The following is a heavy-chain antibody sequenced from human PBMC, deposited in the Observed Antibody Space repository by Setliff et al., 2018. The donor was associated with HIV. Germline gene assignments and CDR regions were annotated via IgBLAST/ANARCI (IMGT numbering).Heavy chain of an antibody. CDR1: GYSFVDFW. Sequence: GESLKISCHLSGYSFVDFWIGWVRQMPGKGLEWVGLIYPGGSDIRYSPSFQGQVTISADKSISTAYLQWSSLKASDTAMYYCVRRDGYKFDYWGQGTLVTVSS. CDR2: IYPGGSDI. CDR3: VRRDGYKFDY. D-gene: IGHD5-12*01. V-gene: IGHV5-51*01. J-gene: IGHJ4*02.